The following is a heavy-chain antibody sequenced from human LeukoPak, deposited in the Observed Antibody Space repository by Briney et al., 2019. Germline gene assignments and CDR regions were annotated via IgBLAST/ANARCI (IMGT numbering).Heavy chain of an antibody. V-gene: IGHV1-2*02. CDR3: AREPRAAVADPSGILE. CDR1: GYTFTGYY. J-gene: IGHJ4*02. CDR2: INPNSGGT. D-gene: IGHD6-19*01. Sequence: GASVKVSCKASGYTFTGYYMHWVRQAPGQGLEWMGWINPNSGGTNYAQKFQGRVTMTRDTSISTAYMELSRLTSDDTAVYYCAREPRAAVADPSGILEWGQGTLVTVSS.